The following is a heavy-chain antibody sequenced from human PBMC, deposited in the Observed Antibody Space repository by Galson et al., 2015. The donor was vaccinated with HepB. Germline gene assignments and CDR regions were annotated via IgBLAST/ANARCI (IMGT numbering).Heavy chain of an antibody. V-gene: IGHV3-30*03. D-gene: IGHD5-12*01. CDR2: ISYDGSNK. CDR1: GFTFSSYG. CDR3: ARVAPVGIVATIFDY. Sequence: SLRLSCAASGFTFSSYGMHWVRQAPGKGLEWVAVISYDGSNKYYADSVKGRFTISRDNSKNTLYLQMNSLRAEDTAVYYCARVAPVGIVATIFDYWGQGTLVTVSS. J-gene: IGHJ4*02.